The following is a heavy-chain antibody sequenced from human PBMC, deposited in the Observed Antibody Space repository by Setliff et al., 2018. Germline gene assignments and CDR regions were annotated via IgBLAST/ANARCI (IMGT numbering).Heavy chain of an antibody. CDR3: ARDSQLGFYYFDS. D-gene: IGHD1-1*01. CDR2: VHGYTGDT. V-gene: IGHV1-18*01. CDR1: GYTFTTYA. J-gene: IGHJ4*02. Sequence: ASVKVSCKASGYTFTTYAINWVRQAPGQGLEWMGWVHGYTGDTNYAQNLQGRVTMTTDTSTSTVYMEIRSLRSDDTAVYYCARDSQLGFYYFDSWGRGTLVTVSS.